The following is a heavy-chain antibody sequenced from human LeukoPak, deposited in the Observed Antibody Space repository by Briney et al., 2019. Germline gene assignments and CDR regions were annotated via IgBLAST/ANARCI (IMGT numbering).Heavy chain of an antibody. CDR2: ISAYNGNT. D-gene: IGHD6-19*01. Sequence: ASVKVSCKASGYTFTSYGISWVRQAPGQGLEWMGWISAYNGNTNYAQKLQGRVTMTTDTSTSTAYMELRSLRSDDTAVYYCARGVAVAGTGLWNFDYWGQGTLVTVSS. CDR1: GYTFTSYG. CDR3: ARGVAVAGTGLWNFDY. J-gene: IGHJ4*02. V-gene: IGHV1-18*01.